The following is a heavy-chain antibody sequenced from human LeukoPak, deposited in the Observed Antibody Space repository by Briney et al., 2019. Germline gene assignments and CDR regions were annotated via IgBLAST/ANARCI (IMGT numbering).Heavy chain of an antibody. V-gene: IGHV1-2*02. CDR1: GYTFTDYY. J-gene: IGHJ4*02. CDR3: AREGYYDNSGYYPLDY. D-gene: IGHD3-22*01. Sequence: ASVKVSCKGSGYTFTDYYMHWVRQAPGQGLEWMGWINPNSGGTNYAQKFQGRVTMTRDTSISTAYMELSRLRPDDTAVYYCAREGYYDNSGYYPLDYWGQGTLVTVSS. CDR2: INPNSGGT.